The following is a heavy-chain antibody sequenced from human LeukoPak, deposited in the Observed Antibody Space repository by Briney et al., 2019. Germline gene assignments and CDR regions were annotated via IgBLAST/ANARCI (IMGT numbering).Heavy chain of an antibody. CDR3: TTETGSSSWYDAFDI. CDR1: GFTLSDHY. V-gene: IGHV3-15*01. Sequence: GGSLRLSCAASGFTLSDHYMDWVRQAPGKGLEWVGRIKSKTDGGTTDYAAPVKGRFTISRDDSKNTLYLQMNSLKTEDTAVYYCTTETGSSSWYDAFDIWGQGTMVTVSS. CDR2: IKSKTDGGTT. D-gene: IGHD6-13*01. J-gene: IGHJ3*02.